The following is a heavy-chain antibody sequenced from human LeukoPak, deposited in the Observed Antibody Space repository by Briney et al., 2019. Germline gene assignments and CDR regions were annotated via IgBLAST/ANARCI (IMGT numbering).Heavy chain of an antibody. CDR1: GYTFTGYY. CDR2: INPNSGGT. Sequence: ASVKVSCKASGYTFTGYYMHWVRQAPGQGLEWMGWINPNSGGTNYAQKFQGWVTMTRDTSISTAYMELSRLRSDDTAVYYCARDRWNLLWFGELLLYGYYYGMDVWGQGTTVTVSS. V-gene: IGHV1-2*04. CDR3: ARDRWNLLWFGELLLYGYYYGMDV. D-gene: IGHD3-10*01. J-gene: IGHJ6*02.